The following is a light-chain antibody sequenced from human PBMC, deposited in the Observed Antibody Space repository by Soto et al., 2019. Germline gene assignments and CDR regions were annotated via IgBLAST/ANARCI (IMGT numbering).Light chain of an antibody. Sequence: DIQMTQSPSTLSASVGDRVTITCRASQSISVWLAWYQQKAGKAPNLXIYKASRLESGVPSRFSGSGSGTYLTITISNLQPEDCETYDGQQGNSFPLTFGGGTKVDIK. CDR3: QQGNSFPLT. J-gene: IGKJ4*01. V-gene: IGKV1-5*03. CDR1: QSISVW. CDR2: KAS.